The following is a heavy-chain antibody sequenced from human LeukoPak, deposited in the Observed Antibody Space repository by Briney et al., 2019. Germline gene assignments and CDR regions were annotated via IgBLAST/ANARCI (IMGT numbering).Heavy chain of an antibody. CDR1: GGSFSGYY. J-gene: IGHJ4*02. D-gene: IGHD5-18*01. CDR2: INHSGST. Sequence: SETLSLTCAVYGGSFSGYYWSWIRQPPGKGLEWIGEINHSGSTNYNPSLKSRVTISVDTSKNQFSLKQSSVTAADTAVYYCAREVQLWFAGPHRYFDYWGQGTLVTVSS. V-gene: IGHV4-34*01. CDR3: AREVQLWFAGPHRYFDY.